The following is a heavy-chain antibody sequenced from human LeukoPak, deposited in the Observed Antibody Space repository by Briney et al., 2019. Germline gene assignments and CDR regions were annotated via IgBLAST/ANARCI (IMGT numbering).Heavy chain of an antibody. V-gene: IGHV4-34*01. J-gene: IGHJ4*02. CDR1: GGSFSGYY. D-gene: IGHD3-22*01. CDR2: INHSGST. Sequence: SETLSLTCAVYGGSFSGYYWSWIRQPPGKGLEWIGEINHSGSTNYNPSLKSRVTISVDTSKNQFSLKLSSVTAADTAVYYCARGRRGTMIVVVTSYYFDYWGQGTLVTVSS. CDR3: ARGRRGTMIVVVTSYYFDY.